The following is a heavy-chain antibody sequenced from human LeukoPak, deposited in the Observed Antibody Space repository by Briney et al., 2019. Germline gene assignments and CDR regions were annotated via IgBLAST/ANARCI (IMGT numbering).Heavy chain of an antibody. CDR3: ARDLKDDTVVVPAADY. V-gene: IGHV4-38-2*02. CDR1: GYSISGGYY. Sequence: YPSETLSLTCTVSGYSISGGYYWGWIRQPPGKGLEWIGNIYPTGTTYYNPSLKSRVTISIDTSKNQFSLKLSSVTAADTAVYYCARDLKDDTVVVPAADYWGQGTLVTVSS. J-gene: IGHJ4*02. D-gene: IGHD2-2*01. CDR2: IYPTGTT.